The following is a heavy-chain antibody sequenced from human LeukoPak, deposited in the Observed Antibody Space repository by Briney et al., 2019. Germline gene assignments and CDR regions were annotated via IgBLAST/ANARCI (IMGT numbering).Heavy chain of an antibody. CDR2: IKKDGSEK. Sequence: GGSLRLSWAAAGFTFGMYWMSWVRQAPGKGRGWVANIKKDGSEKYYVDSVKGRFTISRDNAKNSLYLQMNSLRAEDTAVYYCAREPSRYCSGGSCYYYYYMDVWGKGTTVTVSS. CDR3: AREPSRYCSGGSCYYYYYMDV. D-gene: IGHD2-15*01. CDR1: GFTFGMYW. J-gene: IGHJ6*03. V-gene: IGHV3-7*01.